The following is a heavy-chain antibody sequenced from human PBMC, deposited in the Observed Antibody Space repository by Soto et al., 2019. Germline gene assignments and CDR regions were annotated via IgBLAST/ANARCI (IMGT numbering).Heavy chain of an antibody. V-gene: IGHV1-3*01. D-gene: IGHD3-10*01. Sequence: QVQLVQSGAEVKKPGASVKVSCKASGYTFTTYAIHWVRQAPGQRLERMGWINAGNGNTKFSQKFQGRVTITMDTSSSTAYMELSSLRSEDTAVYYCAREAPYLGSGIYGDGMDVWGQGTTVTVSS. CDR2: INAGNGNT. CDR1: GYTFTTYA. CDR3: AREAPYLGSGIYGDGMDV. J-gene: IGHJ6*02.